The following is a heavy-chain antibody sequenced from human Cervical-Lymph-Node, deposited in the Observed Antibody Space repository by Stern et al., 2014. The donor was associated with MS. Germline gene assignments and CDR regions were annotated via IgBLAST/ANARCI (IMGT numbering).Heavy chain of an antibody. CDR3: ARDVGGKNY. J-gene: IGHJ4*02. Sequence: EVQLVESGGGLIQPGGSLRLSCEASGFTVSSNYMRWVRQAPGKGLEWVSIIYSGGTTYYADFVKGRFTISRDNSKKTLYLQMNSLRVEDTAVYYCARDVGGKNYWGQGTLVTVSS. CDR1: GFTVSSNY. D-gene: IGHD1-26*01. CDR2: IYSGGTT. V-gene: IGHV3-53*01.